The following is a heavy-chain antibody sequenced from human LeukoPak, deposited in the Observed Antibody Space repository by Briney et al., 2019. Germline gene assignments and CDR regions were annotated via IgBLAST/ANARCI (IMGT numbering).Heavy chain of an antibody. CDR2: IYSGGTT. D-gene: IGHD5-18*01. Sequence: GGSLRLSCAASGFTVSSNYMSWVRQAPGKGLEWVSVIYSGGTTYYADSVRGRFTISRDNSKNTLYLQMNSLRAEDTAVYYCARNGGNHLYTYAYNWGQGTLVTVSS. CDR1: GFTVSSNY. CDR3: ARNGGNHLYTYAYN. V-gene: IGHV3-53*01. J-gene: IGHJ4*02.